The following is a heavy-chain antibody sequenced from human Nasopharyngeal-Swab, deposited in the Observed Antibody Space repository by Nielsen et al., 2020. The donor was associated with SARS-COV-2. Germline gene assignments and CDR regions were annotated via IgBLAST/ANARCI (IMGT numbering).Heavy chain of an antibody. V-gene: IGHV5-51*01. CDR3: ARSMPSRYYYYGMDV. J-gene: IGHJ6*02. D-gene: IGHD2-2*01. CDR1: GYSFTSYW. CDR2: IYPGDSDT. Sequence: GESLKISCKGSGYSFTSYWIGWVRQMPGKGLEWMGIIYPGDSDTRYSPSFQGQVTISADKSISTAYLQWSSLKASDTAMYYCARSMPSRYYYYGMDVWGQGTKGNVSS.